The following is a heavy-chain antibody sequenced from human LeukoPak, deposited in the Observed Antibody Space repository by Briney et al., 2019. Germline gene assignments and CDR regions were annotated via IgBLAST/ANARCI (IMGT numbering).Heavy chain of an antibody. CDR1: GFTFDDYT. D-gene: IGHD3-9*01. V-gene: IGHV3-43*01. Sequence: GGSLRLSCAASGFTFDDYTMHWVRQAPGKGLEWVSLIKGRFTISRDNSKNSLYLQMNSLRTEDTALYFCAKAGSDYDILTGYSTFFDYWGQGTLVTVSS. CDR2: I. J-gene: IGHJ4*02. CDR3: AKAGSDYDILTGYSTFFDY.